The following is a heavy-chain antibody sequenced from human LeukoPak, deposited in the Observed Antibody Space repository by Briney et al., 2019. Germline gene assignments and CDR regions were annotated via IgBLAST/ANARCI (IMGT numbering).Heavy chain of an antibody. CDR3: AKSNDAGGHAFFDF. V-gene: IGHV3-23*01. J-gene: IGHJ4*01. CDR1: GFTFNNFA. Sequence: PGGSLRLSCTTSGFTFNNFAMSWVRQAPGKGLEWVSGINGYGGRTFSADSVRGRFIISRDNSKKILYLQIRALTFEDTAVYYCAKSNDAGGHAFFDFWGHGTLLAVSS. CDR2: INGYGGRT. D-gene: IGHD2-8*02.